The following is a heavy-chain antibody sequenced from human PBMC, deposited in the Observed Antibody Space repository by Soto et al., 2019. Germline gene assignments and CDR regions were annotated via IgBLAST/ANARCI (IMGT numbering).Heavy chain of an antibody. J-gene: IGHJ4*02. D-gene: IGHD3-22*01. Sequence: GGSLRLSCAASGFTVSSNYMSWVRQAPGKGLEWVSVIYSGGTTYYADSVKGRFTISRDNSKNTVYLQMNSLRAEDTAVYYCARDYDTSGYQIFDYWGQGTLVTVSS. CDR2: IYSGGTT. V-gene: IGHV3-66*01. CDR3: ARDYDTSGYQIFDY. CDR1: GFTVSSNY.